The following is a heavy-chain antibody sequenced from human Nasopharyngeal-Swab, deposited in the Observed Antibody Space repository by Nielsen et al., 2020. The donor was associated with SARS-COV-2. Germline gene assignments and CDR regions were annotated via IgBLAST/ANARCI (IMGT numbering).Heavy chain of an antibody. Sequence: SSVPVPCMASLGTLHHYSIIWLRQAPPQGLEWMGGINPIFGKQKYPQKLQGGVTITADKSTSTAYMELWRLRSEDPAVYYCARDPLDYYVTSGYGAFDIWGQGTRVTVSS. CDR2: INPIFGKQ. CDR1: LGTLHHYS. D-gene: IGHD3-22*01. J-gene: IGHJ3*02. CDR3: ARDPLDYYVTSGYGAFDI. V-gene: IGHV1-69*06.